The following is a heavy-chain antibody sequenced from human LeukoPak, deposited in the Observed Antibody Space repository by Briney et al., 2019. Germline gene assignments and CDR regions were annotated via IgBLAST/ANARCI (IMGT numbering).Heavy chain of an antibody. CDR3: ARTRKYSGYDSYYYGMDV. CDR1: GFTFSSYA. Sequence: PGGSLRLSCAASGFTFSSYAMHWVRQAPGKGLEWVAVISYDGSNNYYADSVKGRFTISRDNSKNTLYLQMNSLRAEDTAVYYCARTRKYSGYDSYYYGMDVWGQGTTVTVSS. J-gene: IGHJ6*02. CDR2: ISYDGSNN. V-gene: IGHV3-30*04. D-gene: IGHD5-12*01.